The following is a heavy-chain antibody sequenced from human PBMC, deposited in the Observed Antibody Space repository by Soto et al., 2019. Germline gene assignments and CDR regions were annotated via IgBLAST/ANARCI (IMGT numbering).Heavy chain of an antibody. Sequence: GESLKISCKGSGYSFTSCWIGWVRQMPWKGLEWMGIIYPGDSDTRYSPSFKGQVTISADKSISTAYLQWSSLKASDTAMYYCARSIDSSGYYSYYYYYGMDFWGQGTPVPVSS. V-gene: IGHV5-51*01. J-gene: IGHJ6*02. D-gene: IGHD3-22*01. CDR2: IYPGDSDT. CDR1: GYSFTSCW. CDR3: ARSIDSSGYYSYYYYYGMDF.